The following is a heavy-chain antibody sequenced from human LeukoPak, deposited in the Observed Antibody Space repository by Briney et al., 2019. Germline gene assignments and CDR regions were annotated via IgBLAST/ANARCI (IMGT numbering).Heavy chain of an antibody. CDR1: GFTFSNYW. J-gene: IGHJ4*02. D-gene: IGHD2-15*01. V-gene: IGHV3-74*01. Sequence: PGGSLRLSCAASGFTFSNYWMHWVRQAPGKGLVWVSRINSDESSTTYADSVKGRFTISRDNAKNTLYLQMNSLRAEDAALYYCAKSLAPRVGLVVVNVYFDSWGQGTLVTVSS. CDR2: INSDESST. CDR3: AKSLAPRVGLVVVNVYFDS.